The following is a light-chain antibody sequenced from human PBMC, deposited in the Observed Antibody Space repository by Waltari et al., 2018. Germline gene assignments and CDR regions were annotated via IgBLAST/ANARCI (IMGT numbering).Light chain of an antibody. Sequence: QTVVTQEPSFSVSPGGTVTLTCALSSGSLSTTSYATWYQQTPGQAPRTLMYKANARSSGVPDRFSGSILGNTAALTITGAQADDESDYYCALYMGSGIWVFGGGTRLTVL. CDR2: KAN. J-gene: IGLJ3*02. CDR3: ALYMGSGIWV. CDR1: SGSLSTTSY. V-gene: IGLV8-61*01.